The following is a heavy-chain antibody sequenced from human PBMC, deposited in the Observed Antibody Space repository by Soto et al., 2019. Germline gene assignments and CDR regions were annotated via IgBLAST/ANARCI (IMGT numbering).Heavy chain of an antibody. CDR2: IYYSGST. CDR3: ARQWRYSYVMDV. J-gene: IGHJ6*02. D-gene: IGHD4-4*01. CDR1: AGSISSSSYY. V-gene: IGHV4-39*01. Sequence: SETLSLTCTVSAGSISSSSYYWGWIRQPPGKGLEWIGSIYYSGSTYYNPSLKSRVTISVDTSKNQFSLKLSSVTAADTAVYYCARQWRYSYVMDVWGQGTTVTVSS.